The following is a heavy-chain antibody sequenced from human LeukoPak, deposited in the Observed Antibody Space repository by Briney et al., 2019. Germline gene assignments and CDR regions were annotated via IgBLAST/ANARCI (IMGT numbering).Heavy chain of an antibody. CDR2: IWNDGRDN. D-gene: IGHD2-15*01. J-gene: IGHJ4*02. CDR1: GFSFSSYG. Sequence: GGSLRLSCATSGFSFSSYGMHWVRQAPGKGLEWVAVIWNDGRDNFYADSVKGRFTISRDNSKNTLDLQMNSLRAEDTAVYFCARGRVVVAAPIDYWGQGTLVTVSS. CDR3: ARGRVVVAAPIDY. V-gene: IGHV3-33*01.